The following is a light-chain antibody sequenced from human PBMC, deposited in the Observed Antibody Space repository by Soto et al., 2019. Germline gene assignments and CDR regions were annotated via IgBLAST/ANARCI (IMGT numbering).Light chain of an antibody. CDR1: SSDVGGYNY. CDR2: AVS. Sequence: QSVLTQPASVSGSPGQSITISCTGTSSDVGGYNYVSWYQQHPGKAPKLMIYAVSNRPSGVSNRFSGSKSGNTATLTISGLQAEDEADYSCCSYTVSGTYVFGTRTKVTVL. CDR3: CSYTVSGTYV. J-gene: IGLJ1*01. V-gene: IGLV2-14*01.